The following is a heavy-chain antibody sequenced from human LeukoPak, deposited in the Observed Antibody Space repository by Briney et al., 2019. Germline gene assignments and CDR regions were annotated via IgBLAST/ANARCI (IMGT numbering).Heavy chain of an antibody. CDR1: GYTFSNYD. D-gene: IGHD6-13*01. J-gene: IGHJ4*02. CDR3: ARLGIAAPEVDY. Sequence: ASVKVSCKASGYTFSNYDINWVRQATGQGLEWMAWMNPSSGNTAYAQKFQGRVTLTRDTSIDTAYMELSSLRSEDTAVYYCARLGIAAPEVDYWGQGTLVTVSS. CDR2: MNPSSGNT. V-gene: IGHV1-8*02.